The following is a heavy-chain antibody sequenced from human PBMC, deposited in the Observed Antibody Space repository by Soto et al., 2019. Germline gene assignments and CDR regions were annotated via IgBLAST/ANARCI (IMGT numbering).Heavy chain of an antibody. Sequence: GASVKVSCKVSGYTLTELSMHWVRQAPGKGLEWMGGFDPEDGETFYAQKFQGRVTMTEDTSTDTAYMELSSLRSEDTAVYYCTTVTGPPYYDILTGYSYWGQGTLVTVS. CDR3: TTVTGPPYYDILTGYSY. J-gene: IGHJ4*02. CDR2: FDPEDGET. V-gene: IGHV1-24*01. CDR1: GYTLTELS. D-gene: IGHD3-9*01.